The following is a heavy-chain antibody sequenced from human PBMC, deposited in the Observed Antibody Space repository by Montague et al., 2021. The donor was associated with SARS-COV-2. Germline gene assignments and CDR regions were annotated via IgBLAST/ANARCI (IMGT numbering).Heavy chain of an antibody. D-gene: IGHD2-15*01. J-gene: IGHJ4*02. CDR2: IYYNGRT. Sequence: SETLSLTCTDSGGPISTSSYYWGWIRQSPGRGLEWIGSIYYNGRTYYNPSLKSRVTISVDTPKNQFSLQLDSMTAADTAVYYCARQHDPGFVVTGFETDMDYWGQGSLVIVSS. CDR1: GGPISTSSYY. V-gene: IGHV4-39*01. CDR3: ARQHDPGFVVTGFETDMDY.